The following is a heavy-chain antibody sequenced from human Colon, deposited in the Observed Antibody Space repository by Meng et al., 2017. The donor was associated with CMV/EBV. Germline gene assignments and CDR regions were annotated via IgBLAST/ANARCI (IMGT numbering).Heavy chain of an antibody. Sequence: ASVTVSCKSSGYTFTSYYMHWVRQAPGQGLEWMGIINPSGGSTSYAQKFQGRVTMTRDTSTSTVYMELSSLRSEDTAVYYCARDRIQGGSYYYYYGMDVWGQGTTVTVSS. CDR2: INPSGGST. V-gene: IGHV1-46*01. J-gene: IGHJ6*02. CDR3: ARDRIQGGSYYYYYGMDV. CDR1: GYTFTSYY. D-gene: IGHD1-26*01.